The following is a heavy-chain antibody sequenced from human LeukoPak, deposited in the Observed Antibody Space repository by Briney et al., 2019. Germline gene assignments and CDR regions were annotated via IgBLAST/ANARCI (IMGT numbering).Heavy chain of an antibody. Sequence: ASVKVSCKASGYTFTSYGISWVRQAPGQGLEWMGWISAYNGNTNYAQKFQGRVTITRNTSISTAYMELSSLRSEDTAVYYCARGDQNFWSGYYWYYWGQGTLVTVSS. J-gene: IGHJ4*02. CDR2: ISAYNGNT. V-gene: IGHV1-18*01. D-gene: IGHD3-3*01. CDR1: GYTFTSYG. CDR3: ARGDQNFWSGYYWYY.